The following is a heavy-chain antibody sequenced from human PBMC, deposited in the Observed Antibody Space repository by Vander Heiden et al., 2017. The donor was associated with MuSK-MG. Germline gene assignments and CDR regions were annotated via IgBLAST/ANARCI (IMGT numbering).Heavy chain of an antibody. Sequence: QVQLQELGPGLVKPSQTLSPTCTVSGGSISSGGHYLSWIRQPAGKGLGWVGRLYSSGRTRDNPALQSRVTLSVDTSKNQLSLKLNYVKEEDTDVYYCSRERTGLEWSFDLWGRCTLVTVSS. V-gene: IGHV4-61*02. J-gene: IGHJ2*01. CDR3: SRERTGLEWSFDL. D-gene: IGHD1-1*01. CDR1: GGSISSGGHY. CDR2: LYSSGRT.